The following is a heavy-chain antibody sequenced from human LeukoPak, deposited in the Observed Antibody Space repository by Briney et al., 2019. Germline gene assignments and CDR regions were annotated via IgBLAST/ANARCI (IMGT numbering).Heavy chain of an antibody. CDR3: ARASGSSWCWDAFDI. V-gene: IGHV1-3*01. CDR2: INAGNGNT. J-gene: IGHJ3*02. D-gene: IGHD6-13*01. Sequence: ASVKVSCKASGYTFTSYAMYWVRQAPGQRLEWMGWINAGNGNTKYSQKFQGRVTITRDTSASTAYMELSSLRSEDTAVYYCARASGSSWCWDAFDIWGQGTMVTVSS. CDR1: GYTFTSYA.